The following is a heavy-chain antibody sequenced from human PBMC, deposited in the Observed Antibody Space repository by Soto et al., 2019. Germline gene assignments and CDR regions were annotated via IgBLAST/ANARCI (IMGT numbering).Heavy chain of an antibody. CDR2: IVVGSGNT. Sequence: SVKVSCKASGFTFTSSAVQWVRQARGQRLEWIGWIVVGSGNTNYAQKFQERVTITRDMSTSTSYMELSSLRSEDTAVYYCAAGQEYYYDSCGSFDYWGQGTLVNGSS. D-gene: IGHD3-22*01. CDR3: AAGQEYYYDSCGSFDY. CDR1: GFTFTSSA. V-gene: IGHV1-58*01. J-gene: IGHJ4*02.